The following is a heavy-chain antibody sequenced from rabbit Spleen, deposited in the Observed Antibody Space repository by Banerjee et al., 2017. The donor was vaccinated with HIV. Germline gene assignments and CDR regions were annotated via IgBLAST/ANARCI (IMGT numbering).Heavy chain of an antibody. CDR1: EFSFSSPHY. Sequence: QSLEESGGDLVKPGASLTLTCTASEFSFSSPHYIGWVRQAPGKGLEWVASIYVGATGKTAYASWAKGRFTVSRTSSTTVTLRMTSLTAADRATYFCARDRGSGWGDAIDPWGPGTLVTVS. CDR2: IYVGATGKT. V-gene: IGHV1S40*01. CDR3: ARDRGSGWGDAIDP. D-gene: IGHD4-1*01. J-gene: IGHJ2*01.